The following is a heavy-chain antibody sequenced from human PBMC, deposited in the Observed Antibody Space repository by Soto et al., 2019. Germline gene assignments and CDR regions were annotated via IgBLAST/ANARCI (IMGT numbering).Heavy chain of an antibody. V-gene: IGHV5-51*01. D-gene: IGHD3-3*01. J-gene: IGHJ4*02. CDR1: GYNFAGYW. Sequence: GDSLKISCKGPGYNFAGYWIAWVRQMPGKGLELMGIIYPSDSDTRYRPSFQGQVTISADKSISSAYLQWSSLRASDTAMYYCARGGVSTRTFDYWGQGTPVTVSS. CDR3: ARGGVSTRTFDY. CDR2: IYPSDSDT.